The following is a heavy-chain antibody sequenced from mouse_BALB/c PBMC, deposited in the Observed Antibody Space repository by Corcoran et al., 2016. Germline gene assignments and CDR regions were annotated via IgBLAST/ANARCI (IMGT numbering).Heavy chain of an antibody. CDR3: ASYYGSSFAY. CDR2: INIYTGEP. D-gene: IGHD1-1*01. CDR1: GYTFTNYG. J-gene: IGHJ3*01. V-gene: IGHV9-1*02. Sequence: QIQMVQSGTELKKPGETVKISCKASGYTFTNYGMNRVKQAPGKGVQWMGWINIYTGEPTYADDVKGRCDVSVETSASTAYLQINNLKNEDMATYFCASYYGSSFAYWGQGTLVTVSA.